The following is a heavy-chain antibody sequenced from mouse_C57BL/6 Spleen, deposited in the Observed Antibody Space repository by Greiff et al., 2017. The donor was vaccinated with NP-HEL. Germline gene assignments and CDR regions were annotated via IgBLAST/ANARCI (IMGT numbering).Heavy chain of an antibody. V-gene: IGHV1-54*01. CDR3: ARGATVVAEDY. CDR2: INPGSGGT. J-gene: IGHJ4*01. Sequence: VQLQQSGAELVRPGTSVKVSCKASGYAFTNYLIEWVKQRPGQGLEWIGVINPGSGGTNYNEKFKGKATLTADKSSSTAYMQLSSLTSEDSAVYFCARGATVVAEDYWGQGTSVTVSS. D-gene: IGHD1-1*01. CDR1: GYAFTNYL.